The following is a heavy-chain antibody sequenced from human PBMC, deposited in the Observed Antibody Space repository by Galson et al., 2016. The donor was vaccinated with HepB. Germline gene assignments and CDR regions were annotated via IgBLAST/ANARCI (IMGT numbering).Heavy chain of an antibody. CDR1: GFSFSSYA. V-gene: IGHV3-9*01. D-gene: IGHD3-10*01. CDR3: AKDMTTMVRGAMHY. J-gene: IGHJ4*02. CDR2: ISWNSGSI. Sequence: SLRPSCAASGFSFSSYALNWVRQAPGKGLEWVSGISWNSGSIGHADSVKGRFTISRDNAKNSLYLQMNSLRAEDTALYYCAKDMTTMVRGAMHYWGQGTLVTVSS.